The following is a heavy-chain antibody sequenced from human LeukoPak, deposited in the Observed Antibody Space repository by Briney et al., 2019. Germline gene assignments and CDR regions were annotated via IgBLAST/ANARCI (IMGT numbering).Heavy chain of an antibody. V-gene: IGHV3-53*04. D-gene: IGHD4-17*01. CDR1: GFTVSSNY. CDR3: ARLGNDYGDYSFDY. CDR2: IYSGGST. Sequence: GGSLRLSCATSGFTVSSNYMSWVRQAPGKGLEWVSVIYSGGSTYYADSVKGRFTISRHNSKNTLYLQMNSLRAEDTAVYYCARLGNDYGDYSFDYWGQGTLVTVSS. J-gene: IGHJ4*02.